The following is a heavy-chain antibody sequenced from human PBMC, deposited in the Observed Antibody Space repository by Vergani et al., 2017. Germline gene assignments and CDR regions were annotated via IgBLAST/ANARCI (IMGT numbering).Heavy chain of an antibody. CDR1: GGTFSSYA. Sequence: QVQLVQSGAEVKKPGSSVKVSCKASGGTFSSYAISWVRQAPGQGLEWMGGIIPIFGTANYAQKFQGRVTITADESTSTAYMELSSLRSEDTAVYYCARAGLGYEFSEHYYYYMDVWGKGTTVTVSS. CDR3: ARAGLGYEFSEHYYYYMDV. D-gene: IGHD3-16*02. J-gene: IGHJ6*03. CDR2: IIPIFGTA. V-gene: IGHV1-69*12.